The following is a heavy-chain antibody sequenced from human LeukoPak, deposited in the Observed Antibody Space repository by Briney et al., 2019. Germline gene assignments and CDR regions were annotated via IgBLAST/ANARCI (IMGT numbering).Heavy chain of an antibody. J-gene: IGHJ4*02. CDR2: ISSSGSTI. Sequence: PGGSQRLSCAASGFTFSNYEMNWVRQAAGKGLEWVSYISSSGSTIYYADSVKGRFTISRDNAKNSLYLQMNSLRAEDTAVYYCAQIYTYGSSQFDYWGQGTLVTVSS. V-gene: IGHV3-48*03. CDR1: GFTFSNYE. CDR3: AQIYTYGSSQFDY. D-gene: IGHD5-18*01.